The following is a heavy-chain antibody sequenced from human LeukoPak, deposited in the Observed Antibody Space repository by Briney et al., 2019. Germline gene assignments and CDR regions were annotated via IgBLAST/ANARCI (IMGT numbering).Heavy chain of an antibody. V-gene: IGHV4-61*01. CDR3: ARVAASGTGPDY. J-gene: IGHJ4*02. D-gene: IGHD6-13*01. CDR1: GASVSSTSYY. CDR2: LSYNMHS. Sequence: SETLSLTCTVSGASVSSTSYYWSWIRQPPGKGLEWVGFLSYNMHSDYNPPLKSRVTISVDTSKNQFSLRLSSVNAADTAIYYCARVAASGTGPDYWGQGTLVTVSS.